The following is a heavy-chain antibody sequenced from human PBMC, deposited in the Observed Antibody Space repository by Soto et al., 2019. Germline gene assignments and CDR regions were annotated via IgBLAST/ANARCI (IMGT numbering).Heavy chain of an antibody. CDR3: AHRVLRTVFGLVTTTAIYFDF. CDR1: GFSLTTSGVG. J-gene: IGHJ4*02. V-gene: IGHV2-5*02. Sequence: QITLNESGPTQVKPRQTLTLTCTFSGFSLTTSGVGVAWIRQSPGKPPEGLPLIFWDDDKRYSPSLKSRLTITKDTSKNQVVLTMADLDPADTATYYCAHRVLRTVFGLVTTTAIYFDFWGQGTPVAVSS. D-gene: IGHD3-3*01. CDR2: IFWDDDK.